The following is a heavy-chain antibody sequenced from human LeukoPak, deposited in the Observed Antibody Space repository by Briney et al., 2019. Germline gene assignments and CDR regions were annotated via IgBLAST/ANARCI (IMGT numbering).Heavy chain of an antibody. V-gene: IGHV3-30-3*01. CDR2: ISYDGSGE. J-gene: IGHJ4*02. CDR3: ARFPYVSGTFDY. Sequence: PGRSLRLSCAASGFIFSSYVIHWVRQAPGKGLEWVAVISYDGSGEYYTDSVKGRFTIYRDNSKNTLYLQMNSLRTEDTAVYYCARFPYVSGTFDYWGQGTLVTVSS. D-gene: IGHD3-10*01. CDR1: GFIFSSYV.